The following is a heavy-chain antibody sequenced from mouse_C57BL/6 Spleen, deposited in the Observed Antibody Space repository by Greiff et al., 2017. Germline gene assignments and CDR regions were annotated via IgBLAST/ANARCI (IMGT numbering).Heavy chain of an antibody. D-gene: IGHD1-1*01. J-gene: IGHJ4*01. V-gene: IGHV5-4*01. CDR1: GFTFSSYA. CDR2: ISDGGSYT. CDR3: ARECVTTVVATRAAMDY. Sequence: EVKVEESGGGLVKPGGSLKLSCAASGFTFSSYAMSWVRQTPEKRLEWVATISDGGSYTYYPDNVKGRFTISRDNAKNNLYLQMSHLKSEDTAMYYCARECVTTVVATRAAMDYWGQGTSVTVSS.